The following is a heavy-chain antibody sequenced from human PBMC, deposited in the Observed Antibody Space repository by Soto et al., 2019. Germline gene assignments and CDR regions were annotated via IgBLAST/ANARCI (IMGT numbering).Heavy chain of an antibody. CDR2: INPNSGGT. Sequence: GASVKVSCKASGYTFTGYYMHWVRQAPGQGLEWMGWINPNSGGTNYAQKFQGWVTMTRDTSISTAYMELSRLRSDDTAVYYCARDGESMAYCSSTSCPHYYYYGMDVSGQGTTVTSP. J-gene: IGHJ6*02. CDR1: GYTFTGYY. V-gene: IGHV1-2*04. CDR3: ARDGESMAYCSSTSCPHYYYYGMDV. D-gene: IGHD2-2*01.